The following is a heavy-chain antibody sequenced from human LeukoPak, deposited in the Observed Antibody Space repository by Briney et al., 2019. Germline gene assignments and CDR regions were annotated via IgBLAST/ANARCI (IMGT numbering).Heavy chain of an antibody. D-gene: IGHD2-2*01. CDR2: IYYSGST. CDR3: ARGFGLPKDWFDP. V-gene: IGHV4-39*01. CDR1: GGSISSSSYY. Sequence: SETLSLTCTVSGGSISSSSYYWGWIRQPPGKGLEWIGSIYYSGSTYYNPSLKSRVTISVDTSKNQFSLKLSSVTAADTAVYYCARGFGLPKDWFDPWGQGTLVTVSS. J-gene: IGHJ5*02.